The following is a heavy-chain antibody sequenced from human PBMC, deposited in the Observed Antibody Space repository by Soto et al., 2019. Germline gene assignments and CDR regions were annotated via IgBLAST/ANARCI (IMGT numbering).Heavy chain of an antibody. CDR3: VRDRYSSSGWFDP. J-gene: IGHJ5*02. Sequence: QVQLQQSGPGLVKPSQTLSLTCAISGDSVSSYSAAWNWIRQSPSGGLEWLGRTYYRSRFFSDYAESVKSRIIIHPDTSKNQFALHLKSVTPEDTAVYYCVRDRYSSSGWFDPWGQGTPVTVSS. V-gene: IGHV6-1*02. D-gene: IGHD3-10*01. CDR2: TYYRSRFFS. CDR1: GDSVSSYSAA.